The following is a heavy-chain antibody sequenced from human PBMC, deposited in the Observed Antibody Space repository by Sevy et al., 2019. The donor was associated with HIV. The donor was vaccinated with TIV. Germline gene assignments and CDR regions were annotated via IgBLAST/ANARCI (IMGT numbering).Heavy chain of an antibody. D-gene: IGHD6-13*01. CDR2: ISGSGHTI. Sequence: GGSLRLSCAASGFTFSDFHMSRIRQAPGRGLEWVSYISGSGHTIYYTDSVKGRFTISRDNAKNSLYLQTNSLRAEDTAVYYCAGATAATDKENYFDYWGQGALVTVSS. CDR1: GFTFSDFH. V-gene: IGHV3-11*01. CDR3: AGATAATDKENYFDY. J-gene: IGHJ4*02.